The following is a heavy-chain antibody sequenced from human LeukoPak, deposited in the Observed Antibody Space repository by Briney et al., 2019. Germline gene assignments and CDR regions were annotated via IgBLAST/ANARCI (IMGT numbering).Heavy chain of an antibody. D-gene: IGHD3-10*01. Sequence: PSETLSLTCNVSGASINSNYWSWIRQPPGKGLEWIGYIYYTGTTNSGNTNYNPSLKSRVTISVDTSKNQFSLMLSSVTAADAAVYFCARHNARQRGWIGEVDYWGQGALVTVSS. J-gene: IGHJ4*02. V-gene: IGHV4-59*08. CDR2: IYYTGTTNSGNT. CDR1: GASINSNY. CDR3: ARHNARQRGWIGEVDY.